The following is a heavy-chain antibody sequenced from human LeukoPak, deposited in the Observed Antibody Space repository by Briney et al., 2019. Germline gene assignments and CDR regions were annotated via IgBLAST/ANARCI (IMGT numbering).Heavy chain of an antibody. D-gene: IGHD3-9*01. CDR1: GGSFSGYY. J-gene: IGHJ4*02. CDR2: INHSGST. CDR3: AARDVLTGLHDY. V-gene: IGHV4-34*01. Sequence: SETLSLTCAVYGGSFSGYYWSWIRQPPGKGLEWIGEINHSGSTNYNPSLKSRVTISVDTSKNQFSLKLSSVTAADTAVYYCAARDVLTGLHDYWGQGTLVTVSS.